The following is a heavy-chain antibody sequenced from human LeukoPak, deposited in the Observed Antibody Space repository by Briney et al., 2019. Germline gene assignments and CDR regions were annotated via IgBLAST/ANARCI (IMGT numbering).Heavy chain of an antibody. Sequence: SCKTSGYAFTGYYIHWVRQAPGKGLEWVAVISYDGSNKYYTDSVKGRFTISRDNSKNTLYLQMNSLRAEDRAVYYCARDSDSSGWYEGMEYWGQGTLVTVSS. CDR1: GYAFTGYY. V-gene: IGHV3-30-3*01. CDR3: ARDSDSSGWYEGMEY. D-gene: IGHD6-19*01. CDR2: ISYDGSNK. J-gene: IGHJ4*02.